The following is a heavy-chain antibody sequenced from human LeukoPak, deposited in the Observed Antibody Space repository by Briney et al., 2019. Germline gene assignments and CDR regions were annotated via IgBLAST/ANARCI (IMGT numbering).Heavy chain of an antibody. V-gene: IGHV4-4*08. CDR3: ARRRGGFGEGEFDY. D-gene: IGHD3-10*01. Sequence: PSETLSLTCTVSGVSISGFYWNWIRQPPRKGLEWVGYSHIGGSISSNPSLNSRVAFSMDTSKNQVSLRLNSVTATDTAVYYCARRRGGFGEGEFDYWGQGIPVTVST. CDR2: SHIGGSI. J-gene: IGHJ4*02. CDR1: GVSISGFY.